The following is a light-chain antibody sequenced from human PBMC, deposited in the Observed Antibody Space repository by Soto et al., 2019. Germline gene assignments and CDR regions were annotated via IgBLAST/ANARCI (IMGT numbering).Light chain of an antibody. CDR2: EVT. J-gene: IGLJ2*01. CDR1: RNDVGGYNY. CDR3: SSYVGNNHLV. V-gene: IGLV2-8*01. Sequence: QSALAQPPSASGSPGQSVTISCTGTRNDVGGYNYVSWYQQHAGKAPKLILHEVTKRPSGVPDRFSGSKSGNTASLIVSRLQAEDVADYYCSSYVGNNHLVFGGGTKVTVL.